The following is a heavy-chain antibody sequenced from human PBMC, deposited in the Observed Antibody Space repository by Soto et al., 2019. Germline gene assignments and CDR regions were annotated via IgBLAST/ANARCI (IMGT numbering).Heavy chain of an antibody. D-gene: IGHD5-12*01. Sequence: SETLSLTCTVSGGSISSYYWSWIRQPPGKGLEWIGYIYYSGSTNYNPSLKSRVTISVDTSKNQFSLKLSSVTAADTAVYYCARVEGDGYNVYWGQGTLVTVSS. CDR3: ARVEGDGYNVY. CDR2: IYYSGST. CDR1: GGSISSYY. V-gene: IGHV4-59*01. J-gene: IGHJ4*02.